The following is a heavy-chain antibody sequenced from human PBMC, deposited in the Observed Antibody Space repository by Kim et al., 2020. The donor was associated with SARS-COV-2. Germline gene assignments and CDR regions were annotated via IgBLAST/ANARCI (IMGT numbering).Heavy chain of an antibody. Sequence: GGSLRLSFAASGFTFSNYGMHWVRQAPGKGLEWVAVIWHDGSNKNYADSVKGRFTISRDNSKNTLYLQMNSLRTEDTAIYYCAANFDFWGQGTLVTVSS. CDR1: GFTFSNYG. V-gene: IGHV3-33*08. J-gene: IGHJ4*02. CDR2: IWHDGSNK. CDR3: AANFDF.